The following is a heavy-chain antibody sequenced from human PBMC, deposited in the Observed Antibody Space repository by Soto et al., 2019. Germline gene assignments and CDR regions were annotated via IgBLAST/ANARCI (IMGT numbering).Heavy chain of an antibody. CDR1: GGSISSGNYY. V-gene: IGHV4-39*01. CDR2: IYYSGST. Sequence: SETLSLTCTVSGGSISSGNYYWGWIRQPPGKGLEWIGSIYYSGSTYYNPSLKSRVTISVDTSKNQFSLKLSSVTAADTAVYYCAGLRYYYDSSGLYGMDVWGQGTTVTVSS. D-gene: IGHD3-22*01. J-gene: IGHJ6*02. CDR3: AGLRYYYDSSGLYGMDV.